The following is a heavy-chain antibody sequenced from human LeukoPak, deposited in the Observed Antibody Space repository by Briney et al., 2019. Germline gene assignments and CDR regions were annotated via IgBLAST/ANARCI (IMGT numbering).Heavy chain of an antibody. V-gene: IGHV3-30*04. CDR2: ISYGGSNK. Sequence: GGSLRLSCAASGFTFSSFAMHWVRQPPGKGLEWVAVISYGGSNKNYADSVKGRITISRDNAKNSLYLQMNSLRAEDTAVYYCAELGITMIGGVWGKGTTVTISS. J-gene: IGHJ6*04. CDR1: GFTFSSFA. D-gene: IGHD3-10*02. CDR3: AELGITMIGGV.